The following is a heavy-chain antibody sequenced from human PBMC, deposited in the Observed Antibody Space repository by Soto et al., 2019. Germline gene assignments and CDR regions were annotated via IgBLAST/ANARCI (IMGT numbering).Heavy chain of an antibody. J-gene: IGHJ6*02. CDR2: ISYDGSNK. V-gene: IGHV3-30-3*01. CDR3: ARDHITMVRGAYYSYGMDV. CDR1: GFTFSSYA. D-gene: IGHD3-10*01. Sequence: QVQLVESGGGVVQPGRSLRLSCAASGFTFSSYAMHWVRQAPGKGLEWVAVISYDGSNKYYADSVKGRFTISRDNSKNTLYLQMNSLRAEDTAVYYCARDHITMVRGAYYSYGMDVWGQGTTVTVSS.